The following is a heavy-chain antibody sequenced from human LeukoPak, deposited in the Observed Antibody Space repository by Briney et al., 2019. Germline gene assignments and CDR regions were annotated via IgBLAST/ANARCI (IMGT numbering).Heavy chain of an antibody. D-gene: IGHD6-19*01. J-gene: IGHJ3*02. V-gene: IGHV3-7*01. CDR1: RFTFSDYW. CDR3: VGNRGWYALDM. CDR2: INKDENQK. Sequence: PAGGSLRLSCAASRFTFSDYWMTWVRQAPGQGLEWVANINKDENQKQYVDSVKGRFTISRDNAKNSMYLQLNSLRAEDTGVYYCVGNRGWYALDMWGQGTMVTVSS.